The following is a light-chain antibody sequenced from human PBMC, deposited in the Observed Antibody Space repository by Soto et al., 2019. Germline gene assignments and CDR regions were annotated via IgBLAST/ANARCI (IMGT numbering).Light chain of an antibody. J-gene: IGKJ5*01. Sequence: EIVLTQSPGTLSLSPGERATLSCRASQSVSSRYLAWYPQKPGQAPRLRIYGASSRPTAIPNRFSGSGSRTHYPLTITRLEPEACAVSCCLLCGSSPPITGGQGTRVE. CDR1: QSVSSRY. CDR3: LLCGSSPPIT. CDR2: GAS. V-gene: IGKV3-20*01.